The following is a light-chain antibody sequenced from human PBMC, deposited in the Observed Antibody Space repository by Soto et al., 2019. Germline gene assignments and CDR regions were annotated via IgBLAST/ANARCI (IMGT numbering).Light chain of an antibody. Sequence: DIQMTQSPSSLSASVGDRVTITCRASQGISNYLAWYQQIPGKVPTLLISAASTLQSGVPSRFSGSGSGTDFTITISSLQPEDVATYYCQKYTNVPAFGGGTKVEIK. CDR3: QKYTNVPA. CDR1: QGISNY. CDR2: AAS. J-gene: IGKJ4*01. V-gene: IGKV1-27*01.